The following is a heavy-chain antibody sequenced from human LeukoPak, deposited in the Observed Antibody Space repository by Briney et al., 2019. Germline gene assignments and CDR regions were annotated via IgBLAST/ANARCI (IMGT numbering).Heavy chain of an antibody. V-gene: IGHV4-34*01. J-gene: IGHJ4*02. D-gene: IGHD1-26*01. CDR3: ARGSGSYTLFDY. Sequence: RQXXXXXXEXIGEINHSGSTNYNPSLKSRVTISVDTSKNQFSLKLSSVTAADTAVYYCARGSGSYTLFDYWGQGTLVTVSS. CDR2: INHSGST.